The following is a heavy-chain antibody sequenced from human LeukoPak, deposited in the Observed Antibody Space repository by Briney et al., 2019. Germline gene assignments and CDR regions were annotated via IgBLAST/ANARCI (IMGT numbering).Heavy chain of an antibody. CDR2: IHHSGNT. D-gene: IGHD2-21*01. CDR1: GGSISSSY. J-gene: IGHJ3*02. Sequence: PSETLSLTCTVSGGSISSSYWSWVRQSPGKGLEWIGYIHHSGNTNSSPPLKSRVTISVDTPKNQFSLNLNSVTAADTAMYYCARWQYCGGNCFFSAFDIWGQGKMVTVSS. CDR3: ARWQYCGGNCFFSAFDI. V-gene: IGHV4-59*01.